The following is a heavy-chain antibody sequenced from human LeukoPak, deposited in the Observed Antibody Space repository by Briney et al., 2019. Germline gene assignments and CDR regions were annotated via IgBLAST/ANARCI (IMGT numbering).Heavy chain of an antibody. V-gene: IGHV3-30*18. D-gene: IGHD3-9*01. CDR1: GFRFSSYG. J-gene: IGHJ6*02. CDR2: ISYDGFNQ. Sequence: GGSLRLSCAASGFRFSSYGMHWVRQAPGKGLEWVAVISYDGFNQYYADSVKGRFTISRDNSNDTLYLQMNSLRAEDTAVYFCAKAPTYYDLLIGGMDVWGQGTTVAVSS. CDR3: AKAPTYYDLLIGGMDV.